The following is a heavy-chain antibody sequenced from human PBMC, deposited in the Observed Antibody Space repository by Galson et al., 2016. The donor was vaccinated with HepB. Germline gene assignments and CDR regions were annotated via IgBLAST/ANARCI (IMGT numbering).Heavy chain of an antibody. CDR1: GFNFSSYG. V-gene: IGHV3-30*18. CDR3: AKDFSIWNFAPYEAFDI. Sequence: SLRLSCAASGFNFSSYGMHWVRQAPGKGLEWVGVISYDGNYQYYSDSVKGRFTISRDNSKNTLYLQMNSLRGEDTALYYCAKDFSIWNFAPYEAFDIWGQGTMGTVSS. D-gene: IGHD1-7*01. J-gene: IGHJ3*02. CDR2: ISYDGNYQ.